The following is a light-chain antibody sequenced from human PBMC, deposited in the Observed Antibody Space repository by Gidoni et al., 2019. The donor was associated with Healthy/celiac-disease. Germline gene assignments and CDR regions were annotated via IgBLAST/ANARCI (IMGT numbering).Light chain of an antibody. CDR2: DDS. CDR3: QVWDSSSDHLV. J-gene: IGLJ2*01. CDR1: NIGSKS. Sequence: SYVLTQPPSVSVAPGQTARSTCGGNNIGSKSVNWYQQKAGEAPVLVVYDDSDRPSGIPERFSGSNSGNTATLTISRVEAGDEADYYCQVWDSSSDHLVFGGGTKLTVL. V-gene: IGLV3-21*02.